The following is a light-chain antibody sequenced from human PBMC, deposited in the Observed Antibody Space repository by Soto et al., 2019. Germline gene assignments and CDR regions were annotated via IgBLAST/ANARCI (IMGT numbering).Light chain of an antibody. V-gene: IGLV2-14*01. CDR2: DVS. CDR3: SSYTTSGSLV. Sequence: QSVLTQPASVSGSPGQSITISCTGTSSDVGGYNYVSWYQQHPGKAPKLMIYDVSNRPSGVSNRFSGSKSGNTASLTISGLQAEDEADYDCSSYTTSGSLVFGGGTKLTVL. J-gene: IGLJ2*01. CDR1: SSDVGGYNY.